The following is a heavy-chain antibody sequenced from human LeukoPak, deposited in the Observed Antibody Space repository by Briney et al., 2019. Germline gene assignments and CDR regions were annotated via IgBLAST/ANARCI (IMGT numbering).Heavy chain of an antibody. CDR1: GYTSTSYD. V-gene: IGHV1-8*03. D-gene: IGHD1-26*01. CDR2: MNPNRGNT. CDR3: AGFMRGSDAFDI. J-gene: IGHJ3*02. Sequence: ASVKVSCKASGYTSTSYDISWVRQSTGQGLEWMGWMNPNRGNTGYAQKFKGRVTITRNKSISTAYMELSSLRSEDTAVYYCAGFMRGSDAFDIWGQGTMVTVSS.